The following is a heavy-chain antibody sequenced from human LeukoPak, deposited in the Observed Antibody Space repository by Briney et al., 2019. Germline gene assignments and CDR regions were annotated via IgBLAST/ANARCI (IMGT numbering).Heavy chain of an antibody. V-gene: IGHV3-21*01. CDR3: ARQSGYDPAGPPFFDY. J-gene: IGHJ4*02. CDR2: ISSSSSYI. Sequence: GGSLRLSCAASGFTFSSYSMNWVRQAPGKGLEWVSSISSSSSYIYYADSVKGRFTISRDNAKNSLYLQMDSLRAEDTAVYYCARQSGYDPAGPPFFDYWGQGTLVTVSS. CDR1: GFTFSSYS. D-gene: IGHD5-12*01.